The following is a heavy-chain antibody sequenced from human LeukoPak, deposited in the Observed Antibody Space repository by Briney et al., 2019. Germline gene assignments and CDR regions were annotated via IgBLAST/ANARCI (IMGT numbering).Heavy chain of an antibody. D-gene: IGHD6-13*01. Sequence: PSETLSLTCTVSGGSISSYYWSWIRQPPGKGLEWIGYIYYSGSTNYNPSLKSRVTISVDTSRNQFSLKVDSVTAADTAVYSCARQVAATAPFAYWGRGTLVTVSS. CDR3: ARQVAATAPFAY. J-gene: IGHJ4*02. V-gene: IGHV4-59*01. CDR1: GGSISSYY. CDR2: IYYSGST.